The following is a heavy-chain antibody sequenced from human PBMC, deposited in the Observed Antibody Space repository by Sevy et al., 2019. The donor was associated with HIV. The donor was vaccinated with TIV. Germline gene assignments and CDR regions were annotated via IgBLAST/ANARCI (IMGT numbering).Heavy chain of an antibody. CDR1: GFTFGNYA. J-gene: IGHJ4*02. CDR3: AKDRIEGARKLDY. CDR2: ISGTGGTT. D-gene: IGHD1-26*01. Sequence: GGCLRLSCAASGFTFGNYAMTWVRQAAGKGLEWVSSISGTGGTTYYADSVKGRFTISRDNSKNTLYIQMNSLRAKDTAVYYCAKDRIEGARKLDYWGQGTLVTVSS. V-gene: IGHV3-23*01.